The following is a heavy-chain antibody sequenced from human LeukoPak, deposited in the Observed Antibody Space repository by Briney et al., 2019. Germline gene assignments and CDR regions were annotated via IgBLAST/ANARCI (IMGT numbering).Heavy chain of an antibody. J-gene: IGHJ4*02. V-gene: IGHV3-23*01. CDR3: AKRGVVIRGILVIGYHQEAYHYDF. CDR2: ISERGGST. D-gene: IGHD3-10*01. CDR1: GISLCNYA. Sequence: GGSLRLSCVVSGISLCNYAMTWVRQAPGKGLEWVSYISERGGSTTYADSVKGRFTISRDTSLNTLYLQMNNLRAEDTAVYFCAKRGVVIRGILVIGYHQEAYHYDFWGQGVLVTVSS.